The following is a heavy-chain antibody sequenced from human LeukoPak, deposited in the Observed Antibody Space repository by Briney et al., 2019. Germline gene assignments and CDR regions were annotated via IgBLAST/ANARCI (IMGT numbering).Heavy chain of an antibody. CDR2: INPSGGST. J-gene: IGHJ4*02. V-gene: IGHV1-46*01. CDR3: ARDLGGSCIDY. Sequence: ASVKVSCKASGYTFTSYYMHWVRQAPGQGLEWMGIINPSGGSTSYAQKFLGIVTMTRDTSTSTVYMKLSSLRSEDTAVYYCARDLGGSCIDYWGQGTLVTVSS. D-gene: IGHD2-15*01. CDR1: GYTFTSYY.